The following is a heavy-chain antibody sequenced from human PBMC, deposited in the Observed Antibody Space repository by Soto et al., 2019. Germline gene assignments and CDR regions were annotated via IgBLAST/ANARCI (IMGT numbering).Heavy chain of an antibody. CDR1: GFTFSDYY. V-gene: IGHV3-11*06. J-gene: IGHJ4*02. Sequence: GGSLRVSCEGSGFTFSDYYMSWIRQAPGKGLEWISYSSNSGTFTKYADSVKGRFSISRDNTKNLLYLQMNSLRAEDTAVYSCARSGHNYNRLDYCAQRT. D-gene: IGHD1-1*01. CDR3: ARSGHNYNRLDY. CDR2: SSNSGTFT.